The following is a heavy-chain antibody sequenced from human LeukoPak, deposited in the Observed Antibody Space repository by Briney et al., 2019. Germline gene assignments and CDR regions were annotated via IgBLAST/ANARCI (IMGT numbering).Heavy chain of an antibody. Sequence: GGSLRLSCAASGFTVSSNYMSWVRQAPGKGLEWVSVIYSGGSTYYADSVKGRFTISRDNSKNTLYLQMNSLRAEDTAVYYCARGIYWGPAPAPVDYWGQGTLVTVSS. V-gene: IGHV3-66*01. CDR3: ARGIYWGPAPAPVDY. D-gene: IGHD7-27*01. J-gene: IGHJ4*02. CDR2: IYSGGST. CDR1: GFTVSSNY.